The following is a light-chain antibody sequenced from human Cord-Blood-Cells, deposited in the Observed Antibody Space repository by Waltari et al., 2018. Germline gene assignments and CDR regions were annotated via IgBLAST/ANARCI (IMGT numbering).Light chain of an antibody. V-gene: IGKV1-39*01. Sequence: DIQMTQSPSSLSASVGARVTITCRASQSISSYLNWYQQKPGKAPKLLIYAASSLQSGVPSRFSCSGSGTDFTLTISSLQPEDFATYNCQQSYSTPLTFGGGTKVEIK. J-gene: IGKJ4*01. CDR2: AAS. CDR3: QQSYSTPLT. CDR1: QSISSY.